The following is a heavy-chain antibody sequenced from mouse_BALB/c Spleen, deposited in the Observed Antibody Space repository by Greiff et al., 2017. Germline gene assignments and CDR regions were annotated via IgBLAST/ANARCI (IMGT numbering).Heavy chain of an antibody. CDR3: DRGCDY. CDR1: GFTFTDAW. J-gene: IGHJ2*01. CDR2: ISSKANNHAT. Sequence: EVKLAESGGGLVQPGGSMKLSCAASGFTFTDAWMHWVRQCPEKGLEWVAEISSKANNHATYYDESVQGRFTITRDDNKSDVYLQMNSLRAEDTGIDVSDRGCDYWGEGTTLTVSS. D-gene: IGHD2-13*01. V-gene: IGHV6-6*01.